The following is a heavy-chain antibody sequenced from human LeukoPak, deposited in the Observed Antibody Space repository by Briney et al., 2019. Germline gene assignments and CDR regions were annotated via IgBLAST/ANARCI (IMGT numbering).Heavy chain of an antibody. D-gene: IGHD2-2*01. J-gene: IGHJ4*02. CDR2: IYADGTT. CDR1: GFTFSDYY. Sequence: GGSLRLSCAASGFTFSDYYMSWIRQAPGKGLEWVSMIYADGTTHYTDSVKGRFTISRDNSKSTLNLQMVGLRAEDTAVYYCARWYCSITNCYYDYWGQGTLVTVSS. V-gene: IGHV3-53*01. CDR3: ARWYCSITNCYYDY.